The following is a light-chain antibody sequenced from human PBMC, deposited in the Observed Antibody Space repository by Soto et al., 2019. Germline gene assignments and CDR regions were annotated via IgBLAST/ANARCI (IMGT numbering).Light chain of an antibody. CDR2: GAS. J-gene: IGKJ1*01. Sequence: EIVLTQSPGTLSLSPAERATLSCRASQSVSSSYLAWYQQKPGQAPRLLIYGASSRATGIPDRFSGSGSGTDFTLTISRLEPEDFAVYYCQQYCSSPPWTFGQGTKVEIK. CDR3: QQYCSSPPWT. V-gene: IGKV3-20*01. CDR1: QSVSSSY.